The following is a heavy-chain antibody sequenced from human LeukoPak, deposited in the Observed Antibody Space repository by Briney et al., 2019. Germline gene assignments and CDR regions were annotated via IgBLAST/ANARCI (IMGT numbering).Heavy chain of an antibody. CDR2: IYYSGST. D-gene: IGHD3-3*01. Sequence: PSETLSLTCTVSGGSISSYYRSWIRQPPGKGLEWIGYIYYSGSTNYNPSLKSRVTISVDTSKNQFSLKLSSVTAADTAVYYCARGRQNYDFWSGYSSFDYWGQGTLVTVSS. CDR3: ARGRQNYDFWSGYSSFDY. J-gene: IGHJ4*02. V-gene: IGHV4-59*01. CDR1: GGSISSYY.